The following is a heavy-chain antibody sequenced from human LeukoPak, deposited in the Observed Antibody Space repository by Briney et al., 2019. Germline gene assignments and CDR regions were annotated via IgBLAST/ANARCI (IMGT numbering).Heavy chain of an antibody. D-gene: IGHD5-18*01. CDR3: ARVMAWIQNDAFDI. J-gene: IGHJ3*02. Sequence: ASVKVSCKASGYTFTSYGISWVRQAPGQGLEWMGRISAYNGNTNYAQKLQGRVTMTTDTPTSTAYTELRSLRSDDTAVYYCARVMAWIQNDAFDIWGQGTMVTVSS. CDR2: ISAYNGNT. CDR1: GYTFTSYG. V-gene: IGHV1-18*01.